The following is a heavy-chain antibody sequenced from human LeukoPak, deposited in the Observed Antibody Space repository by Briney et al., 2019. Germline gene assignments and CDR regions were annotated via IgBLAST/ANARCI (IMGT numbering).Heavy chain of an antibody. V-gene: IGHV3-9*03. CDR3: AKAVHYYDSSGYLYFDY. CDR1: GFTFDDYA. J-gene: IGHJ4*02. CDR2: ISWNSGSI. D-gene: IGHD3-22*01. Sequence: PGRSLRLSCAASGFTFDDYAMHWVRQAPGKGLEWVSGISWNSGSIGYADSVKGRFTISRDNAKNSLYLQMTSLRAEDMALYYCAKAVHYYDSSGYLYFDYWGQGTLVTVSS.